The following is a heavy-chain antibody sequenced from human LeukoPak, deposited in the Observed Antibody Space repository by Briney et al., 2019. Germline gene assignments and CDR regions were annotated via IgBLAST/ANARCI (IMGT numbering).Heavy chain of an antibody. Sequence: GESLEISFQGFGFRFTSYWIGWVRPMPGKGMGWMGVIYPGDLRVRYNPSFQGQVTISVDKSINTAYLQWVSLRASDSAMYYCACRDLTSTWSFPWGQGTLVTVSS. D-gene: IGHD6-13*01. V-gene: IGHV5-51*01. CDR2: IYPGDLRV. J-gene: IGHJ5*02. CDR1: GFRFTSYW. CDR3: ACRDLTSTWSFP.